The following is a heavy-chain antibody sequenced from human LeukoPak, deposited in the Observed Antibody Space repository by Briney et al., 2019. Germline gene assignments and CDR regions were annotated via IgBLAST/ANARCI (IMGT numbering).Heavy chain of an antibody. Sequence: ASVKVSCKSSGYTFTRYYMYWVRQAPGHGLEWMGLSNPSGESTSYAQKFHGRVTMTRDTSTSTVYMELSSLRSEDTAVYYCARGIVVVPAPLSYWREGTLVTVSS. CDR2: SNPSGEST. V-gene: IGHV1-46*01. D-gene: IGHD2-2*01. CDR1: GYTFTRYY. J-gene: IGHJ4*02. CDR3: ARGIVVVPAPLSY.